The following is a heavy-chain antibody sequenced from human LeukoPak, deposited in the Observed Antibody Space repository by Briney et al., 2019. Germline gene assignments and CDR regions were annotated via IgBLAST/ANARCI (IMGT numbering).Heavy chain of an antibody. V-gene: IGHV1-18*01. J-gene: IGHJ4*02. CDR2: ISAYNGNT. CDR3: ARVVWDCSSTSCYAYFDY. Sequence: ASVKVSCKASGYTFTSYGISWVRQAPGQGLEWMGWISAYNGNTNYAQKLQGRVTMTTDTSTSTAYMELRSLRSDDTAVYYCARVVWDCSSTSCYAYFDYWGQGTLVTVSS. D-gene: IGHD2-2*01. CDR1: GYTFTSYG.